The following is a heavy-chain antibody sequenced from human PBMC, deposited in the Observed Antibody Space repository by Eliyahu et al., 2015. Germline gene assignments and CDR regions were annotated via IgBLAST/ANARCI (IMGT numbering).Heavy chain of an antibody. J-gene: IGHJ4*02. CDR2: IHYCGGT. CDR1: GGSISSSSYY. Sequence: QLQLQESGPGLVKPSETLSLTCTVSGGSISSSSYYWGWIRQPPGKGLEWIGSIHYCGGTYYNPSLKSRVTISVDTSKNQFSLKLSSVTAADTAVYYCARQHCSGGSCYSFDYWGQGTLVTVSS. V-gene: IGHV4-39*01. D-gene: IGHD2-15*01. CDR3: ARQHCSGGSCYSFDY.